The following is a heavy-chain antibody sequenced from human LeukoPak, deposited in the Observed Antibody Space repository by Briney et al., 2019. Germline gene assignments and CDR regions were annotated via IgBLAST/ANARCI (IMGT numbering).Heavy chain of an antibody. CDR3: SRLEYYYDSSGYYDY. CDR2: IYHSGST. D-gene: IGHD3-22*01. CDR1: GGSISSYY. V-gene: IGHV4-59*08. Sequence: SETLSLTCTVSGGSISSYYWSWIRQPPGKGLEWIGYIYHSGSTNYNPSLKSRVTISVDTSKNQFSLKLSSVTAADTAVYYCSRLEYYYDSSGYYDYWGQGTLVTVSS. J-gene: IGHJ4*02.